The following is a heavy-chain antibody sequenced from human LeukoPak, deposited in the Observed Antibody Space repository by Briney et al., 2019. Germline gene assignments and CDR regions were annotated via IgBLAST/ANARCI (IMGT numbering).Heavy chain of an antibody. Sequence: SETLSLTCTVSGYSISSGYYWGWIRQPPGKGLEWIGSIYHSGSTYYNPSLKSRVSIPVDMSKNQFSLKLSFVTAADTAVYYCARTPAAMYWFDPWGQGTLVTVSS. D-gene: IGHD2-2*01. V-gene: IGHV4-38-2*02. J-gene: IGHJ5*02. CDR3: ARTPAAMYWFDP. CDR2: IYHSGST. CDR1: GYSISSGYY.